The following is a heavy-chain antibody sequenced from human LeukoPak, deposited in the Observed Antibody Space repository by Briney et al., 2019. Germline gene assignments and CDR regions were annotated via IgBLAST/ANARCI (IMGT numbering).Heavy chain of an antibody. Sequence: SETLSLTCAVYGGSFSGYYWSWIRQPPGKGLEWIGYIYYSGSTNYNPSLKSRVTISVDTSKNQFSLKLSSVTAADTAVYYCARFITIFGVVDYWGQGTLVTVSS. J-gene: IGHJ4*02. V-gene: IGHV4-59*01. CDR3: ARFITIFGVVDY. CDR1: GGSFSGYY. D-gene: IGHD3-3*01. CDR2: IYYSGST.